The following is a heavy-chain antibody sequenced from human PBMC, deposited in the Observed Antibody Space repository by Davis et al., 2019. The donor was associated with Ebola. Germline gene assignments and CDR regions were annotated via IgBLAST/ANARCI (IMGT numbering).Heavy chain of an antibody. Sequence: GESLKISCSVSGFTFSTYAMHWVRQAPGRGLEYVSSINNNGDTTYYADSVKGRFTVSRDNSENMLYLQMSTLRAEDTAVYYCARHVNGDFWYFDLWGRGTRVTVSS. CDR3: ARHVNGDFWYFDL. D-gene: IGHD4-17*01. V-gene: IGHV3-64D*06. CDR2: INNNGDTT. J-gene: IGHJ2*01. CDR1: GFTFSTYA.